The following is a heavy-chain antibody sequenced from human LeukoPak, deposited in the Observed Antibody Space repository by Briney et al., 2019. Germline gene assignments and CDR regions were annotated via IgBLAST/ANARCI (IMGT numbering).Heavy chain of an antibody. CDR2: IYWNDDK. CDR3: AHSGGTYYLEY. D-gene: IGHD1-26*01. CDR1: GFSLSTSGVG. V-gene: IGHV2-5*01. J-gene: IGHJ4*02. Sequence: SGPTLVNPTQTLTLTCTFSGFSLSTSGVGVGWIRQPPGKALEWLAVIYWNDDKRYSPSLKSRLTITKDTSTNQVVLTMTNMDPVDAATFYCAHSGGTYYLEYWGQGTLVTVSS.